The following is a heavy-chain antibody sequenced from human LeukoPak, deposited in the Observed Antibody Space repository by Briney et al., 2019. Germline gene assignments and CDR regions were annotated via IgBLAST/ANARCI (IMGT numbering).Heavy chain of an antibody. CDR2: MYHSGST. Sequence: PSETLSLTCTVSGYSISSGYYWGWIRPPPGKGLEWIGSMYHSGSTYYTPSLNSRVTISLDTSKNQFSLNLRSVTAADTAVYYCARDRTGWASDYWGQGTLVTVSS. CDR1: GYSISSGYY. D-gene: IGHD1-14*01. J-gene: IGHJ4*02. V-gene: IGHV4-38-2*02. CDR3: ARDRTGWASDY.